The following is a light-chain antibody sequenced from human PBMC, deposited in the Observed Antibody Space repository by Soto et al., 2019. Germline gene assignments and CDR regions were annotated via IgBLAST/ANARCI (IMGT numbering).Light chain of an antibody. CDR3: AAWDDSLTGLWV. J-gene: IGLJ3*02. Sequence: QSVLTQPPSASGTPGQRVTISCSGSSSNIGSNTVNWYQQLPGTAPKLLIYSNNQRPSGVPDRFSGSKSGTSASLASSGLQSEDEADYYCAAWDDSLTGLWVFGGGTKLTVL. CDR2: SNN. CDR1: SSNIGSNT. V-gene: IGLV1-44*01.